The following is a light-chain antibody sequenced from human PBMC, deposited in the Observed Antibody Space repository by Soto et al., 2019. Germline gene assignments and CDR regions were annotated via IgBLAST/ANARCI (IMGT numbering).Light chain of an antibody. CDR1: SSDVGAYNY. V-gene: IGLV2-11*01. CDR3: QAYDYSLTASV. Sequence: QSALTQPRSVSGSPGQSVTISCTGTSSDVGAYNYVSWYQQHPGKAPKLMTYDVSKRPSGVPDRFSGSKSGNTASLTISGLQAEDEADYYCQAYDYSLTASVFGGGTKVTVL. CDR2: DVS. J-gene: IGLJ3*02.